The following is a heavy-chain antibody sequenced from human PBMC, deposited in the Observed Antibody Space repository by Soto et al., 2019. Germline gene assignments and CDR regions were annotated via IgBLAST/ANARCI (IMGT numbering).Heavy chain of an antibody. CDR3: ARDRDGGSSTSFLGRIVATRVYYYYGMDV. V-gene: IGHV3-21*01. Sequence: PGGSLRLSCAASGFTFSSYSMKWVRQAPGKGLEWVSSISSSSSYIYYADSVKGRFTISRDNAKNSLYLQMNSLRAEDTAVYYCARDRDGGSSTSFLGRIVATRVYYYYGMDVWGQGTTVTVSS. D-gene: IGHD2-2*01. CDR2: ISSSSSYI. CDR1: GFTFSSYS. J-gene: IGHJ6*02.